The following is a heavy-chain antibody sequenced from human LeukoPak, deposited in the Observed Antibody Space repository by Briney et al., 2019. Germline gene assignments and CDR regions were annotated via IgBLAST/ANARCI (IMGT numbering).Heavy chain of an antibody. Sequence: GGSLRLSCAASGFTFSSYGMHWVRQAPGKGLEWVALISYDGGNKYYADSVKGRFTISRDNSKNTLYLQMNSLRAEDTAVYYCAKGFTYYYYGMDVWGQGTTVTVSS. CDR3: AKGFTYYYYGMDV. J-gene: IGHJ6*02. CDR1: GFTFSSYG. V-gene: IGHV3-30*18. CDR2: ISYDGGNK.